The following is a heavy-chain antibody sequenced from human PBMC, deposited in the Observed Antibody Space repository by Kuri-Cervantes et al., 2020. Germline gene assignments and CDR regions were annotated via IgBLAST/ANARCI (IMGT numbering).Heavy chain of an antibody. CDR1: GGSVSGSSYY. J-gene: IGHJ4*02. CDR2: IYYSGST. V-gene: IGHV4-39*07. D-gene: IGHD1-26*01. CDR3: AALVDY. Sequence: SETLSLTCTVSGGSVSGSSYYWGWIRQPPGKGLEWIGSIYYSGSTYYNPSLKSRVTMSLDTSKNQFSLSLTSVTAADTAIYYCAALVDYWGQGTLVTVSS.